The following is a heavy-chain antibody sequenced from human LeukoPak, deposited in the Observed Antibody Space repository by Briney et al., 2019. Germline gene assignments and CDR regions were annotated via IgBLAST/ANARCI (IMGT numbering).Heavy chain of an antibody. CDR2: IYTSGST. J-gene: IGHJ4*02. CDR3: ARDSGYSSSSEFDY. Sequence: PSETLSLTCTVSGGSISSSSYYWGWIRQPAGKGLEWIGRIYTSGSTNYNPSLKSRVTISVDTSKNQFSLKLSSVTAADTAVYYCARDSGYSSSSEFDYWGQGTLVTVSS. CDR1: GGSISSSSYY. V-gene: IGHV4-61*02. D-gene: IGHD6-6*01.